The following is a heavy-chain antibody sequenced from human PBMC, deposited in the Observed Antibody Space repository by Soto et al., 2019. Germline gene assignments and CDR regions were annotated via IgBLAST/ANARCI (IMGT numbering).Heavy chain of an antibody. D-gene: IGHD2-2*01. J-gene: IGHJ6*03. CDR1: GFTFSSYA. CDR2: ISSNGGST. Sequence: GGSLRLSCAASGFTFSSYAMHWVRQAPGKGLEYVSAISSNGGSTYYANSVKGRFTISRDNSKNTLYLQMGSLRAEDMAVYYCARDLYSCSSTSCRYYYYYYMDVWGKGTTVTVSS. CDR3: ARDLYSCSSTSCRYYYYYYMDV. V-gene: IGHV3-64*01.